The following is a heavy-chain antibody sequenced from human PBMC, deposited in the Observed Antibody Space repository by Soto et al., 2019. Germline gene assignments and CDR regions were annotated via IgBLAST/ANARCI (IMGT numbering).Heavy chain of an antibody. CDR1: GGSISSGGYS. CDR2: IYHSGST. V-gene: IGHV4-30-2*01. Sequence: TLSLTCAVSGGSISSGGYSWSWIRQPPGKGLEWIGYIYHSGSTYYNPSLKSRVTISVDRSKNQFSLKLSSVTAADTAVYYCAATVFGEYSHYALDVWGQGTTVT. J-gene: IGHJ6*02. D-gene: IGHD3-3*01. CDR3: AATVFGEYSHYALDV.